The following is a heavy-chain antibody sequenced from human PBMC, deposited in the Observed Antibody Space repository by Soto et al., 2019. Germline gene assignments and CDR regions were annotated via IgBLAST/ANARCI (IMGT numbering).Heavy chain of an antibody. J-gene: IGHJ4*02. V-gene: IGHV3-33*01. CDR1: GFTFSSYG. D-gene: IGHD2-21*02. CDR2: IWYDGSNK. Sequence: QVQLVESGGGVVQPGRSLRLSCAASGFTFSSYGMHWVRQAPGKGLEWVAVIWYDGSNKYYADSVKGRFTISRDNSKNTLYLQMNSLRAEDTAVYYCGRGRDCGGDCQYCFDYWGQGTLVNVSS. CDR3: GRGRDCGGDCQYCFDY.